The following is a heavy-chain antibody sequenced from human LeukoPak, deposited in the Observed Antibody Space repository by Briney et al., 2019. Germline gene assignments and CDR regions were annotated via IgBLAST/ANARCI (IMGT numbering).Heavy chain of an antibody. Sequence: GGSLRLSCAASGFTFSNYNMNWVRQAPGKVLEWVSSITSGGSYIFYADSVKGRFTISRDNAKNSLYLQMNSLGPDDTAVYFCARGGIVGATGDYWGQGTLVTVSS. CDR1: GFTFSNYN. CDR3: ARGGIVGATGDY. D-gene: IGHD1-26*01. CDR2: ITSGGSYI. J-gene: IGHJ4*02. V-gene: IGHV3-21*01.